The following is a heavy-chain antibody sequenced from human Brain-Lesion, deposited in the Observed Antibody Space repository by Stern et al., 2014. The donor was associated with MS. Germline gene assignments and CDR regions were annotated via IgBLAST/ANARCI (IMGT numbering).Heavy chain of an antibody. V-gene: IGHV4-39*01. CDR1: GGSVSSTSYA. Sequence: QLVESDPGLVKPSETLSLTCTVAGGSVSSTSYAWAWIRPPPGKGLEWIGTIYYSGNTYYSPSLKSRLTISLDTSKNQFFLPLRSVTAADTAVYYCAGEEDIRYCSGGSCTGNWFDPWGQGTLVTVSS. CDR3: AGEEDIRYCSGGSCTGNWFDP. CDR2: IYYSGNT. J-gene: IGHJ5*02. D-gene: IGHD2-15*01.